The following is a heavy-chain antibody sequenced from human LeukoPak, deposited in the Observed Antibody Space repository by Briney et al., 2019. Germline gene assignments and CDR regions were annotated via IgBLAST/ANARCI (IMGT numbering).Heavy chain of an antibody. CDR1: GDSISSGGYY. CDR2: IYYTGST. J-gene: IGHJ4*02. CDR3: AGGPRDGYNSHFDY. D-gene: IGHD5-24*01. V-gene: IGHV4-31*03. Sequence: PSETLSLTCTVSGDSISSGGYYWSWIRQHPGKVLEWIGYIYYTGSTYYNPSLKSRVTISVDTSKNQLSLRLSPVTAADTAVYYCAGGPRDGYNSHFDYWGQGTLVTVSS.